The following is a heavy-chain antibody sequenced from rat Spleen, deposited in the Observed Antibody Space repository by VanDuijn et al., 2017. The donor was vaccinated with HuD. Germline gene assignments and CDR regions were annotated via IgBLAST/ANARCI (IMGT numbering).Heavy chain of an antibody. CDR2: ISYDGGGT. CDR1: GFSFSDYY. CDR3: ARTAYFDY. V-gene: IGHV5-20*01. Sequence: EVQLVESGGGLVQPGRSLKLSCAASGFSFSDYYMAWVRQAPTKGLEWVASISYDGGGTYYLDSVKGRFTISRDNAKNTQYLQMDSLRSDDTATYYCARTAYFDYWGQGVMVTVSS. J-gene: IGHJ2*01.